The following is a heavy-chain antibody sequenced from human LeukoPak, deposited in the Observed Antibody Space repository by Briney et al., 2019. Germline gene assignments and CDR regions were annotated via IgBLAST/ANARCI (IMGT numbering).Heavy chain of an antibody. D-gene: IGHD1-1*01. Sequence: PGGSLRLSCAASGFTFSSYAMSWARQAPGKGLEWVSAISGSGGSTYYADSVKGRFTISRDNAKNSLYLQMNSLRAEDTAVYYCARVQTGKGLYYHYYGMDVWGQGTTVTVSS. CDR2: ISGSGGST. CDR3: ARVQTGKGLYYHYYGMDV. J-gene: IGHJ6*02. V-gene: IGHV3-23*01. CDR1: GFTFSSYA.